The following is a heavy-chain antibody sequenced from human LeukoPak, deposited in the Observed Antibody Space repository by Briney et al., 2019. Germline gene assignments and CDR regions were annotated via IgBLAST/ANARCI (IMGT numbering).Heavy chain of an antibody. V-gene: IGHV1-18*04. Sequence: ASVKVSCKASGYTFTAYYMHWARQAPGQGLEWMGWINPYNGNTNYAQRLQGRVTLTTDTSPSTAYMELRSLRSDDTAVYYCARELWGAMDVWGQGTTVTVSS. J-gene: IGHJ6*02. CDR2: INPYNGNT. CDR3: ARELWGAMDV. D-gene: IGHD3-10*01. CDR1: GYTFTAYY.